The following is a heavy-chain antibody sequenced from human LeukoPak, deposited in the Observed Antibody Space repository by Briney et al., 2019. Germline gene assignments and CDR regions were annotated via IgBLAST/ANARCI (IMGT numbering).Heavy chain of an antibody. CDR2: INHSGNT. CDR3: ARGPNPSIAAAGSDY. J-gene: IGHJ4*02. V-gene: IGHV4-34*01. CDR1: GGSFSGYY. Sequence: SETLSLTCAVYGGSFSGYYWSWIRQPPGKGLEWIGEINHSGNTNYNPSLKSRVTISKNQFSLKLSSVTTADTAVYYCARGPNPSIAAAGSDYWGQGTLVTVSS. D-gene: IGHD6-13*01.